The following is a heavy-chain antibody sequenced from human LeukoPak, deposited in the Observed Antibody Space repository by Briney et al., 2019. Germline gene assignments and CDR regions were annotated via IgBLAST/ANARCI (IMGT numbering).Heavy chain of an antibody. Sequence: GGSLRLSCAASGFTFSTYWMTWVRQAPGKGLEWVSYISSSSSTIYYADSVKGRFTISRDNAKNSLYLQMNSLRAEDTAVYYCAREPTYSYGSVDYWGQGTLVTVSS. CDR1: GFTFSTYW. D-gene: IGHD5-18*01. V-gene: IGHV3-48*01. CDR3: AREPTYSYGSVDY. CDR2: ISSSSSTI. J-gene: IGHJ4*02.